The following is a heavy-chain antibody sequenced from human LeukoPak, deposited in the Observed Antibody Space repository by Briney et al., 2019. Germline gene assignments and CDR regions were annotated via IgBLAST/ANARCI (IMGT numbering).Heavy chain of an antibody. CDR1: GYTFSNYG. CDR3: ARGWLQPYWYFDL. J-gene: IGHJ2*01. CDR2: ISPYNGNA. D-gene: IGHD5-24*01. V-gene: IGHV1-18*01. Sequence: ASVNVSCKASGYTFSNYGISWVRQAPGQGLEWIGWISPYNGNADYAQKLQGRVTMTTDTSTTTGYMELRSLRSDDTAVYYCARGWLQPYWYFDLWGRGTLVTVSS.